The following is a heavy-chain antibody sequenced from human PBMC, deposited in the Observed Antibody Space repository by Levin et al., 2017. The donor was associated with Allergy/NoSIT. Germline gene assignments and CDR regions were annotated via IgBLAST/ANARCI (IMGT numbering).Heavy chain of an antibody. CDR2: INHSGST. D-gene: IGHD4-23*01. CDR3: ARVADDGGNPRPDY. J-gene: IGHJ4*02. Sequence: PSETLSLTCAVYGGSFSGYYWSWIRQPPGKGLEWIGEINHSGSTNYNPSLKSRVTISVDTSKNQFSLKLSSVTAADTAVYYCARVADDGGNPRPDYWGQGTLVTVSS. V-gene: IGHV4-34*01. CDR1: GGSFSGYY.